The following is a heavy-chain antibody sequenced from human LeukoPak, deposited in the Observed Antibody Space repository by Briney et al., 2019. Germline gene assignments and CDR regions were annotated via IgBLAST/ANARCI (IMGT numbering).Heavy chain of an antibody. CDR1: GFTFSTYA. CDR3: AKGATLIQGGTRHFDY. CDR2: IGGSAGGT. V-gene: IGHV3-23*01. Sequence: GGSLRLSCAASGFTFSTYAMTWVRQAPGKGLEWVSVIGGSAGGTYNADSVKGRFTISRYNSKNTLYLQMNSLRAEDTAIYYCAKGATLIQGGTRHFDYWGQGILVTVSP. J-gene: IGHJ4*02. D-gene: IGHD3-10*01.